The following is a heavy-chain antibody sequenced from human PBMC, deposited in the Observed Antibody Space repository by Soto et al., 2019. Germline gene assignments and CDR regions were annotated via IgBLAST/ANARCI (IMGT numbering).Heavy chain of an antibody. Sequence: SETLSLTCTVSGGSISSSSYYWGWIRQPPGKGLEWIGSIYYSGSTYYNPSLKSRVTISVDTSKNQFSLKLSSVTAADTAVYYCASHIIGGSGWFWGSLDYWGQGTLVTVSS. CDR1: GGSISSSSYY. CDR3: ASHIIGGSGWFWGSLDY. V-gene: IGHV4-39*01. D-gene: IGHD6-19*01. CDR2: IYYSGST. J-gene: IGHJ4*02.